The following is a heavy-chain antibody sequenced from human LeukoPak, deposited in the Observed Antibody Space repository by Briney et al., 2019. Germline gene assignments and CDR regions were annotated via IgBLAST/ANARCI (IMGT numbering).Heavy chain of an antibody. CDR1: GGSISSGDYY. CDR3: ASTYYYDSSGYYQIDY. J-gene: IGHJ4*02. CDR2: IYYSGST. V-gene: IGHV4-30-4*08. D-gene: IGHD3-22*01. Sequence: TSETLSLTCTVSGGSISSGDYYWSWIRQPPGKGLEWIGHIYYSGSTYYNPSLKSRVTISVDTSKNQFSLKLSSVTAADTAVYYCASTYYYDSSGYYQIDYWGQGTLVTVSS.